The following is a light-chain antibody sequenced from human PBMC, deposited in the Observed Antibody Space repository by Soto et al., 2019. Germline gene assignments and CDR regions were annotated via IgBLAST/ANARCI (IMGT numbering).Light chain of an antibody. CDR3: QQYGSSPALI. Sequence: EIVLTQSPATLSLSPGERATLSCRASQIVSSSYLAWYQQKPGQTPRLLIYGASSRATGIPDRISGSGSGTDFPLTISRLEPEDFAVYYCQQYGSSPALIFGGGTKVEIK. J-gene: IGKJ4*01. V-gene: IGKV3-20*01. CDR1: QIVSSSY. CDR2: GAS.